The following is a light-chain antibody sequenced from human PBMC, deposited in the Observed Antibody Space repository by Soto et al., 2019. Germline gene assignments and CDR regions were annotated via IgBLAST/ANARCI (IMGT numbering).Light chain of an antibody. Sequence: QSVLTQPPSVSGAPGQRVIISCTGSNSNIGAGYDVHWYQQLPGTAPKLLIYGNNNRPSGVPDRFSGSKSGTSASLAITGLQAEDEADYYCRSYDSSLSGYVVFGGGTKLTVL. CDR2: GNN. CDR3: RSYDSSLSGYVV. J-gene: IGLJ2*01. V-gene: IGLV1-40*01. CDR1: NSNIGAGYD.